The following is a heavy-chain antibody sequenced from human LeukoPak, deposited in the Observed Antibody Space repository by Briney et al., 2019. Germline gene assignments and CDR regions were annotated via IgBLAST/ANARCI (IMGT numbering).Heavy chain of an antibody. CDR1: GFTFSSYA. J-gene: IGHJ2*01. CDR2: ISGSST. D-gene: IGHD5-18*01. CDR3: ATDPADTYPNWYFDL. Sequence: PGGSLRLSCAASGFTFSSYAVSWVRQAPGKGLEWVSAISGSSTYYADSVKGRFTISRDNSKNTLYMKMNSLRAKDTAVYYCATDPADTYPNWYFDLWGRGTLVTVSS. V-gene: IGHV3-23*01.